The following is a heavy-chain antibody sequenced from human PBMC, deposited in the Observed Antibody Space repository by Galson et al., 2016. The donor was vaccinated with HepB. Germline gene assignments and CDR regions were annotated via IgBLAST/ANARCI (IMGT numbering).Heavy chain of an antibody. CDR1: GGSLTRSGYY. CDR2: IYYSGTT. D-gene: IGHD3-10*01. CDR3: ARQSVLTGGIFLWFELIDN. Sequence: SETLSLTCSVSGGSLTRSGYYWGWIRQPPGKGLEWIGSIYYSGTTYNNPSLKNRVTMSVDTSRNQFSLSLTSVTAADTAVYYCARQSVLTGGIFLWFELIDNWGPGTLVTVSS. J-gene: IGHJ4*02. V-gene: IGHV4-39*01.